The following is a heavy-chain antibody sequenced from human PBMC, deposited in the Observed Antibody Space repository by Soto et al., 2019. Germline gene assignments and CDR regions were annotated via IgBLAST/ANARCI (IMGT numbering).Heavy chain of an antibody. J-gene: IGHJ5*02. Sequence: PSETLSLTCAVYGGSFSGYYWSWIRQPPGKGLEWIGEINHSGSTNYNPSLKSRVTISVDTSKNQFSLKLSSVTAADTAVYYCARGYSNYVYNWFDPWGQGTLVTVSS. V-gene: IGHV4-34*01. CDR1: GGSFSGYY. CDR3: ARGYSNYVYNWFDP. CDR2: INHSGST. D-gene: IGHD4-4*01.